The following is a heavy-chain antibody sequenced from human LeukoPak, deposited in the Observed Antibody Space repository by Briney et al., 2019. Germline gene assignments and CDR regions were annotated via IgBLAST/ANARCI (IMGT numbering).Heavy chain of an antibody. CDR1: GFTFSSYW. Sequence: PGGSLRLSCAASGFTFSSYWFHWVRQAPGKGLVWVSRINTDGTSTSYADSVKGRFTIARDNAKNTLYLQMNSLRAEDTAIYYCAKDMTGLRDYWGQGTLFTVPS. V-gene: IGHV3-74*01. CDR3: AKDMTGLRDY. D-gene: IGHD3-16*01. CDR2: INTDGTST. J-gene: IGHJ4*02.